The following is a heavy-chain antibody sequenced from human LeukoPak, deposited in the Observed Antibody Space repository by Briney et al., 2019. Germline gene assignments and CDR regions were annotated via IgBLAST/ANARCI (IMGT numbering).Heavy chain of an antibody. CDR1: GYSISSGFY. CDR2: IYYSGST. Sequence: SETLSLTCTVSGYSISSGFYWGWIRQPPGKGLEWIGSIYYSGSTYYNPSLKSRVTISVDTSKNQFSLKLSSVTAADTAVYYCARHLWFGELYWFDPWGQGTLVTVSS. J-gene: IGHJ5*02. V-gene: IGHV4-38-2*02. D-gene: IGHD3-10*01. CDR3: ARHLWFGELYWFDP.